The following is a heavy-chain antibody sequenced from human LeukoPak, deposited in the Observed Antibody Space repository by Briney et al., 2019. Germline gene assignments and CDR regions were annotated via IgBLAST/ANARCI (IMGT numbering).Heavy chain of an antibody. CDR2: MNQDGSKE. Sequence: GGSLRLSCAASGFTFSNYWMTWVRQAPGKGLEWVAHMNQDGSKEYYMDSVKARFTISRDNAKSSLSLQMNSLRAEDTAVYYCVRDGGVSGYDLLDYWGQGALVTVSS. CDR1: GFTFSNYW. CDR3: VRDGGVSGYDLLDY. D-gene: IGHD5-12*01. V-gene: IGHV3-7*01. J-gene: IGHJ4*02.